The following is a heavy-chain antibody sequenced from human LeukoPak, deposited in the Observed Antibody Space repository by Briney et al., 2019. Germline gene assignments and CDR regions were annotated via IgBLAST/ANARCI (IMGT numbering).Heavy chain of an antibody. J-gene: IGHJ4*02. CDR1: GFTFSNYA. CDR3: ARATGNSGYYALDY. CDR2: ILGSGDST. Sequence: GGSLRLSCAASGFTFSNYAMSWVRQAPGKGLEWVSGILGSGDSTYYADSVKGRFTISRDNSKNILYLQMNGLRAEDTAVYYCARATGNSGYYALDYWGQGTLVTVSS. D-gene: IGHD3-22*01. V-gene: IGHV3-23*01.